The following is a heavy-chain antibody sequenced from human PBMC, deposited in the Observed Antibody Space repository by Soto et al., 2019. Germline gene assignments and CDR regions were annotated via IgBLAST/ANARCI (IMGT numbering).Heavy chain of an antibody. CDR1: GVTFINFW. J-gene: IGHJ3*02. D-gene: IGHD3-10*01. Sequence: GGSLRLSCAASGVTFINFWMSWVRQAPGKGLEWVANIKQDGSEKYYVDSVKGRFTISRDNAKNSLYLQMNSLRAEDTAVYYCAREEGASYDAFDIWGQGTMVTVSS. CDR2: IKQDGSEK. V-gene: IGHV3-7*01. CDR3: AREEGASYDAFDI.